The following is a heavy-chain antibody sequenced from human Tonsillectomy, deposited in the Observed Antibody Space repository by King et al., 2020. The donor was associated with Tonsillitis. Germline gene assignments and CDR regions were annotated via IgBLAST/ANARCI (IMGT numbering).Heavy chain of an antibody. CDR3: AKGRQQNIPRGCMDV. D-gene: IGHD6-13*01. J-gene: IGHJ6*02. V-gene: IGHV3-23*03. CDR1: GFTFSNFA. Sequence: VQLPESGGDLVQPGGSLRLSCTASGFTFSNFAMNWVRQAPGKGLEWVSVIYVTDSITYYADSVKGRFTISRDNSNNTLYLQMNGLRAEDTAVYYCAKGRQQNIPRGCMDVWGQGTTVSVSS. CDR2: IYVTDSIT.